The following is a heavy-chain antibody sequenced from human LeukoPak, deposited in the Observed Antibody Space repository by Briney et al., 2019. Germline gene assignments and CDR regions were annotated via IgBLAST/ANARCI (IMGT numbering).Heavy chain of an antibody. V-gene: IGHV3-48*03. D-gene: IGHD2-21*02. Sequence: GGSLKLSCAASGFTFSSYEMNWVRQAPGKGLEWVSYISSSGSTIYYADSVKGRFTITRDNSKTTLYLQMNSVRPDDTAVYYCASSILMTATHFEYWGQGDLVTVSS. CDR1: GFTFSSYE. CDR2: ISSSGSTI. CDR3: ASSILMTATHFEY. J-gene: IGHJ4*02.